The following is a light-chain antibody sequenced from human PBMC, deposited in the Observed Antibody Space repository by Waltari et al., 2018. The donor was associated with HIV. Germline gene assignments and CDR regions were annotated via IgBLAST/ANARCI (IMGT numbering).Light chain of an antibody. V-gene: IGKV4-1*01. CDR1: QNVFYSSNNKNY. Sequence: DIVVTQSSDALAASLGERTAIKCKASQNVFYSSNNKNYLSWYQQTPGQPPKLIIYWASSRQSGVPDRFSGSGSGTDFTLTISSLQAEDVAVYFCQQTYSIPPTFGGGTKVEIK. CDR3: QQTYSIPPT. CDR2: WAS. J-gene: IGKJ4*01.